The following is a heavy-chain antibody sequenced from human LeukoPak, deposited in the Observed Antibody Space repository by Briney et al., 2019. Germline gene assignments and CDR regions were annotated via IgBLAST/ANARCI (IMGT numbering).Heavy chain of an antibody. CDR1: GGFISSYY. CDR2: IYYSGST. D-gene: IGHD1-1*01. Sequence: PSETLSLTCTVSGGFISSYYWSWIRQPPGKGLEWIGFIYYSGSTNYSPSLKSRVTISVDTSKNQFSLKLTSVSAADTAVYYCARHGNGAFDIWGQGTMVTVSS. V-gene: IGHV4-59*08. J-gene: IGHJ3*02. CDR3: ARHGNGAFDI.